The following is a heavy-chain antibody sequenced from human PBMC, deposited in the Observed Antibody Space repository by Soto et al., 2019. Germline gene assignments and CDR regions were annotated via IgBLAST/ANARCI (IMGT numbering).Heavy chain of an antibody. V-gene: IGHV4-34*01. Sequence: QVQLQQWGAGPLRPLETLSLTCGVSGGSFSGYYWAWIRQSPGKGLEWIGEINDRGSINYNPCLKSRVSISVDTSKNHYSLNLRSVTAAVTAVYYCARESHDILTGPPWVWYFDLWGRGTLVTVSS. CDR1: GGSFSGYY. CDR3: ARESHDILTGPPWVWYFDL. CDR2: INDRGSI. J-gene: IGHJ2*01. D-gene: IGHD3-9*01.